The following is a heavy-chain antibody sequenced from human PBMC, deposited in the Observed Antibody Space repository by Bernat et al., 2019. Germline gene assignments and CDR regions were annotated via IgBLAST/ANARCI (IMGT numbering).Heavy chain of an antibody. CDR2: ISGSGGST. CDR1: GFTFSNYA. D-gene: IGHD3-22*01. J-gene: IGHJ4*02. Sequence: EVQLLESGGGLVQPGGSLRLSCAASGFTFSNYAMSWVRQAPGKGLEWVSAISGSGGSTYYAGPVKGRFTISRDNSKNTLYVQMNSLRAEDTAVYYCAPYPYYYDSCYFDYWGQGTLVTVSS. V-gene: IGHV3-23*01. CDR3: APYPYYYDSCYFDY.